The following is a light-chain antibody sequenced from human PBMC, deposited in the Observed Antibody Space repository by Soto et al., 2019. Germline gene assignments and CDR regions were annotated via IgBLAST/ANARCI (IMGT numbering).Light chain of an antibody. CDR2: AAS. Sequence: EIVLTQSPGTLSLSPGEIATLSCRASQTVSFNYLAWYQQKPGQAPRLIIHAASSRATGIPARFSASGSGTDFTLTISDVQPEDFALYYCHQRQSWPRTLGQGTKVDIK. V-gene: IGKV3D-20*02. J-gene: IGKJ1*01. CDR3: HQRQSWPRT. CDR1: QTVSFNY.